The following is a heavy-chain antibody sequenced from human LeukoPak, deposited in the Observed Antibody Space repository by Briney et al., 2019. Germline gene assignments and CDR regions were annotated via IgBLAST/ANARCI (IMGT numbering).Heavy chain of an antibody. CDR1: GGSIRTYY. CDR3: ARWYSSGWAFDY. J-gene: IGHJ4*02. Sequence: SETLSLTCTVSGGSIRTYYWSWIRQPPGKGLEWIGYIYYSGSTKYNPSLKSRVTISVDTSKNQFSLKLSSVIAADTAVYYCARWYSSGWAFDYWGQGTLVTVSS. D-gene: IGHD6-19*01. V-gene: IGHV4-59*08. CDR2: IYYSGST.